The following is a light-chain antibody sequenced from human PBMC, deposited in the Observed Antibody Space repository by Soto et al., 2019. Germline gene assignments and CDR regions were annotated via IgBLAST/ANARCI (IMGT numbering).Light chain of an antibody. CDR1: HSISNH. CDR2: AAS. Sequence: DIQMTQSPSSLSASLEDRVIITCRASHSISNHLNWYQQKPGKAPKLLIFAASSLQSGVPSRFSGSRSGPDFTLTISSLQPEDFATYYCQQSYSSPPTFGQGTKVDI. CDR3: QQSYSSPPT. J-gene: IGKJ1*01. V-gene: IGKV1-39*01.